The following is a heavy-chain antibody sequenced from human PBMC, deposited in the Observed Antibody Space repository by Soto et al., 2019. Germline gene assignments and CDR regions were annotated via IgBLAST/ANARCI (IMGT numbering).Heavy chain of an antibody. CDR1: GFTFSSYA. CDR2: ISGSGGST. Sequence: EVSRKSSCAASGFTFSSYAMSWVRQAPGKGLEWVSAISGSGGSTYYADSVKVRFTLSRDNSKNPLHLQMNSLRAEDTAVYYCAKEISGSYQGAFDIWGQRT. V-gene: IGHV3-23*01. CDR3: AKEISGSYQGAFDI. D-gene: IGHD1-26*01. J-gene: IGHJ3*02.